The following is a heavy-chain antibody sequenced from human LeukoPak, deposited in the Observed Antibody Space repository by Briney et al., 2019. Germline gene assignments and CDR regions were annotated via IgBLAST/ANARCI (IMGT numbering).Heavy chain of an antibody. CDR1: GGSISSGDYY. CDR2: IYYSGST. D-gene: IGHD6-19*01. Sequence: PSETLSLTCTVSGGSISSGDYYWSWIRQPPGKGLEWIGYIYYSGSTYYNPSLKSRVTISVDTSKNQFSLKLSSVTAADTAVYYCARVSGSGWYDISYCYYYYMDVWGKGTTVTVSS. J-gene: IGHJ6*03. CDR3: ARVSGSGWYDISYCYYYYMDV. V-gene: IGHV4-30-4*08.